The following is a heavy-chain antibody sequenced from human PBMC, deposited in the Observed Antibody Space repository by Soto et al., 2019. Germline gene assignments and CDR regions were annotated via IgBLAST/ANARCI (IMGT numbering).Heavy chain of an antibody. CDR1: GYTFTSYG. Sequence: QVQLVQSGAEVKKPGASVKVSCKASGYTFTSYGISWVRQAPGQGLEGMGWISAYNGNTNYAQKLQGRVTMTADTSPSTAYMERGALRSEDTAVYSCSGVWAPAGPFDYGGRGTLVTVSS. CDR2: ISAYNGNT. V-gene: IGHV1-18*01. CDR3: SGVWAPAGPFDY. J-gene: IGHJ4*02. D-gene: IGHD6-13*01.